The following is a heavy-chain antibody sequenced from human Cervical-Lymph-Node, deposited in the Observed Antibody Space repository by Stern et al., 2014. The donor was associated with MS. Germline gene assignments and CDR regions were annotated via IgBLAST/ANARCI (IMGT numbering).Heavy chain of an antibody. J-gene: IGHJ6*02. CDR2: FGTLFSTT. CDR3: ARGGIGSSRLYYHFYGMDV. V-gene: IGHV1-69*01. D-gene: IGHD6-6*01. CDR1: GGTFNSYV. Sequence: VQLEESGAEVKKPGSSVKVSCKASGGTFNSYVISWVRQAPGQGLEWMGVFGTLFSTTHYAQKLQGRVTITADESRSTTYMELTSLRSDDTAVYYCARGGIGSSRLYYHFYGMDVWGQGTTVTVSS.